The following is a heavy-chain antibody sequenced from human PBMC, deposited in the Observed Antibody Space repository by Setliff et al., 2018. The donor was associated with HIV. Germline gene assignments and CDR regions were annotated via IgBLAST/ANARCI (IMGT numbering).Heavy chain of an antibody. CDR3: ARDGLLVAGIRFDY. Sequence: SVKVSCKASGDSFSNYAISWVRQAPGQGLEWMGQIVPIFGTPSYAQKFQGRVTITADESMTTAYMELSGLKYEDTAVYYCARDGLLVAGIRFDYWGQGTLVTVSS. CDR1: GDSFSNYA. V-gene: IGHV1-69*13. CDR2: IVPIFGTP. J-gene: IGHJ4*02. D-gene: IGHD6-19*01.